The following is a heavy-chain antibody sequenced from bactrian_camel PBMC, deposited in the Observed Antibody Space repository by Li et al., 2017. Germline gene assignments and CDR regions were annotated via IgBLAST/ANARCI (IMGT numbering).Heavy chain of an antibody. CDR2: IDNRGST. CDR1: KNVGRNYC. CDR3: AAEPGRDIALVVGSVGVPNTQA. Sequence: QLVESGGGSVQAGGSLRLSCTFDKNVGRNYCLGWFRQAPGKEREGVTSIDNRGSTRIAESVKGRFTISLDNAKNTLYLQMNSLKPEDTAVYYCAAEPGRDIALVVGSVGVPNTQAGARGPRSPSP. J-gene: IGHJ4*01. D-gene: IGHD7*01. V-gene: IGHV3S53*01.